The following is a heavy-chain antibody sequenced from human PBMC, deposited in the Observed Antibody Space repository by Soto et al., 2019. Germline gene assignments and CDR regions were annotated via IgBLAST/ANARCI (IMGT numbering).Heavy chain of an antibody. CDR1: GFTFSDYY. Sequence: GGSLRLSCAASGFTFSDYYMSWIRQAPGKGLEWVSYISSSGSTIYYADSVKGRFTISRDNAKNSLYLQMNSLRAEDTAVYYCASSSCSSTSCYKSTYYYYMDVWGKGTTVTVSS. D-gene: IGHD2-2*02. J-gene: IGHJ6*03. V-gene: IGHV3-11*01. CDR3: ASSSCSSTSCYKSTYYYYMDV. CDR2: ISSSGSTI.